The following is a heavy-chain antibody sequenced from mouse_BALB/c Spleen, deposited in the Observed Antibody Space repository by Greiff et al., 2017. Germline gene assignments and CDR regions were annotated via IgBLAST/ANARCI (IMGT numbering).Heavy chain of an antibody. J-gene: IGHJ3*01. Sequence: LQQPGSELVRPGASVKLSCKASGYTFTSYWMHWVKQRPGQGLEWIGNIYPGSGSTNYDEKFKSKATLTVDTSSSTAYMQLSSLTSEDSAVYYCTRFMDYYGSSYVAWFAYWGQGTLVTVSA. CDR3: TRFMDYYGSSYVAWFAY. D-gene: IGHD1-1*01. CDR1: GYTFTSYW. CDR2: IYPGSGST. V-gene: IGHV1S22*01.